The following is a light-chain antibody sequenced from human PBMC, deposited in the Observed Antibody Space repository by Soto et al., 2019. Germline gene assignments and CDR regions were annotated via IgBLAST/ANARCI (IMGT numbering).Light chain of an antibody. V-gene: IGKV1-39*01. CDR3: QPSYKMPS. CDR1: RNVSIY. Sequence: EIPLTQSPSSLAASVGDRLTLTCRASRNVSIYLNWYQHKPGKGPTLLIHATSNLQIGVPSRFSGSGSGTEFTLTISSLEPEAFGTYYCQPSYKMPSFGQGTRLVIK. CDR2: ATS. J-gene: IGKJ5*01.